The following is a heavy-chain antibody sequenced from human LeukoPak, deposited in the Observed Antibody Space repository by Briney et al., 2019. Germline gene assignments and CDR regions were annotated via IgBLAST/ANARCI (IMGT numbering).Heavy chain of an antibody. CDR2: IYHSGST. J-gene: IGHJ4*02. CDR1: GGSISSGGYS. D-gene: IGHD6-13*01. Sequence: SQTLSLTCAVSGGSISSGGYSWSWIRQPPGKGLEWIGYIYHSGSTYYNPSLKSRVTISVDRSKNQFSLKLSSVTAADTAVYYCARGGEGSSWYQDYWGQGTLVTVSS. CDR3: ARGGEGSSWYQDY. V-gene: IGHV4-30-2*01.